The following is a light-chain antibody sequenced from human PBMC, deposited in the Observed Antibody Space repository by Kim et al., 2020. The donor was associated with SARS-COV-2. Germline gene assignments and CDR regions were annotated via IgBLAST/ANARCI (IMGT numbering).Light chain of an antibody. J-gene: IGLJ1*01. CDR1: SSDVCVYNF. V-gene: IGLV2-14*01. CDR2: EVS. CDR3: SSFTISSTVV. Sequence: QSALTQPASVSGSPGQSITISCTGTSSDVCVYNFVSWYQQHPGKAPKLMIYEVSNRPSGVPDRFSGSKSGNTASLTISGLQPEDEADYYCSSFTISSTVVFGTGTKVTVL.